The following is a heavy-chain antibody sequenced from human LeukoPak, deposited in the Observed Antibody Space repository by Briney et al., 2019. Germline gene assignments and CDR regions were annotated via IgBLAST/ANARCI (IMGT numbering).Heavy chain of an antibody. J-gene: IGHJ4*02. V-gene: IGHV3-74*01. CDR3: ARDFAGDRDY. Sequence: GGSLRLSCAASGFIFRNYWMHWVRQAPGKGLVWVARINPNGITTTYTDSVKGRFTISRDNAKNTLYLQMNSLRVEDTAVYYCARDFAGDRDYWGQGTLVTVSS. CDR2: INPNGITT. D-gene: IGHD4-17*01. CDR1: GFIFRNYW.